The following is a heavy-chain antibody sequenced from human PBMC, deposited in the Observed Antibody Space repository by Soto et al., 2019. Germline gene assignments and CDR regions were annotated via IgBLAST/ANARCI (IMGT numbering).Heavy chain of an antibody. CDR2: IYPGDSDT. CDR3: ARANYDILTGYDSGFDY. V-gene: IGHV5-51*01. CDR1: GYSFTSYW. J-gene: IGHJ4*02. Sequence: PGESLKISCKGSGYSFTSYWIGWVRQMPGKGLEWMGIIYPGDSDTRYSPSFQGQVTISADKSISTAYLQWSSLKASDTAMYYCARANYDILTGYDSGFDYWGQGTLVTVSS. D-gene: IGHD3-9*01.